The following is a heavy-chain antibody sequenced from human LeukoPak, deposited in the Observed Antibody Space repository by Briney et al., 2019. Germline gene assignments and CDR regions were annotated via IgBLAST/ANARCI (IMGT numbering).Heavy chain of an antibody. D-gene: IGHD1-26*01. J-gene: IGHJ4*02. CDR2: ISAYTGNT. V-gene: IGHV1-18*01. CDR3: ARGQSGSYLSPSDY. Sequence: ASVKVSCKASGYTFTTYGVSWVRQSPGQGLEWMGWISAYTGNTNYAQKLQGRVTMTTDTSTSTAYMELRSLRSDDTAVYYWARGQSGSYLSPSDYWGEGTLVTVSS. CDR1: GYTFTTYG.